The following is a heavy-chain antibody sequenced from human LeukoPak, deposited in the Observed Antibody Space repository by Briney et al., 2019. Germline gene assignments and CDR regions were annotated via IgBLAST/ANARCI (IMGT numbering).Heavy chain of an antibody. Sequence: GRSLRLSCAASGFSFGSYAMHWVRQAPGKGLEWVAIILSGGSSKYYADSVKGRFTISRDNSENTLYLQMDGLTAGDTAVYYCAKTASYWYLDDWGQGTLVTVSS. D-gene: IGHD1-26*01. J-gene: IGHJ4*02. CDR1: GFSFGSYA. V-gene: IGHV3-33*06. CDR2: ILSGGSSK. CDR3: AKTASYWYLDD.